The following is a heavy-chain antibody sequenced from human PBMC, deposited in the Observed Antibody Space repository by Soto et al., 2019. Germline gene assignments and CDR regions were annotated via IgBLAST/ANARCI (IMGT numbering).Heavy chain of an antibody. D-gene: IGHD3-3*01. J-gene: IGHJ4*02. Sequence: PSETLSLTCAVYGASLSDNYCNWLRQPPGKGLEWIGEINHSGNTNYNPSLRSWVTISIDTSKNQLSLNLRSVSAADTAVYYCVGGLSEWGRIDFWGQGTLVTAPQ. CDR3: VGGLSEWGRIDF. CDR1: GASLSDNY. CDR2: INHSGNT. V-gene: IGHV4-34*01.